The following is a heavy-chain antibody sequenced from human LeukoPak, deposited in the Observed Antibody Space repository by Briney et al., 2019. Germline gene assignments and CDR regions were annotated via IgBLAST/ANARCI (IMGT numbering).Heavy chain of an antibody. CDR1: GGSLCGYY. CDR3: ARLRLRMTTVTRIGY. V-gene: IGHV4-34*01. D-gene: IGHD4-17*01. CDR2: INHSGST. Sequence: LETLSLTCAVYGGSLCGYYWSWIRQPPGKGLEWIGEINHSGSTNYNPSLQSRVTISVDTSKKQFSLKLSSVTAPDTAVYYCARLRLRMTTVTRIGYWSQGTLVTVSS. J-gene: IGHJ4*02.